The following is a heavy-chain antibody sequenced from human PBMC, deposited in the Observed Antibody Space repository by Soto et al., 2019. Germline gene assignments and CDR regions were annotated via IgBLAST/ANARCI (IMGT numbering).Heavy chain of an antibody. CDR1: GFTFSSYS. V-gene: IGHV3-21*01. D-gene: IGHD2-15*01. Sequence: GSLRLSCAASGFTFSSYSMNWVRQAPGKGLEWVSSISSSSSYIYYADSVKGRFTISRDNAKNSLYLQMNSLRAEDTAVYYCARDSYCSGGSCYTASYYGMDVWGQGTTVTVSS. CDR2: ISSSSSYI. J-gene: IGHJ6*02. CDR3: ARDSYCSGGSCYTASYYGMDV.